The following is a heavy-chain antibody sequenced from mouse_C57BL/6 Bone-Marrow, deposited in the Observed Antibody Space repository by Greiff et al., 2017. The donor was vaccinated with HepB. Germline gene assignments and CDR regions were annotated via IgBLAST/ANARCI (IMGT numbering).Heavy chain of an antibody. CDR3: ARRGYSNYWYFDV. CDR2: ISNLAYSI. V-gene: IGHV5-15*01. CDR1: GFTFSDYG. Sequence: EVQVVESGGGLVQPGGSLKLSCAASGFTFSDYGMAWVRQAPRKGPEWVAFISNLAYSIYYADTVTGRFTISRENAKNTLYLEMSSLRSEDTAMYYCARRGYSNYWYFDVWGTGTTVTVSS. J-gene: IGHJ1*03. D-gene: IGHD2-5*01.